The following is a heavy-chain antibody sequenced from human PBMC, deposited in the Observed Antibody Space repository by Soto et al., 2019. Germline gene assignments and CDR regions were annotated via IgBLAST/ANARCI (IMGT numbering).Heavy chain of an antibody. D-gene: IGHD3-3*01. CDR2: LYYTGST. Sequence: LSLTCNVSGGSISDFYWSWIRQSPGKRLEWIGYLYYTGSTNYNPALKSRVTISLDTSKNQFSLKVRSVTAADTAVYYCARGGGYDFRSSQAPPIDVWGQGTTVTVSS. CDR3: ARGGGYDFRSSQAPPIDV. J-gene: IGHJ6*02. CDR1: GGSISDFY. V-gene: IGHV4-59*01.